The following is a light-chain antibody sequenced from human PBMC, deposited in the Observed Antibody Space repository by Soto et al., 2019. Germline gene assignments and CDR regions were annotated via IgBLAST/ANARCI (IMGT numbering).Light chain of an antibody. J-gene: IGKJ1*01. Sequence: EIVLTQSPGPLSLSPGERATLSCRASQSVTSNLAWYQQKPGQAPKVLIYRASSRATGIPDRFSGSGSGTDFTLTISSLQSEDFAVYYCQQYDNWPWTFGQGIKV. CDR3: QQYDNWPWT. V-gene: IGKV3D-15*01. CDR1: QSVTSN. CDR2: RAS.